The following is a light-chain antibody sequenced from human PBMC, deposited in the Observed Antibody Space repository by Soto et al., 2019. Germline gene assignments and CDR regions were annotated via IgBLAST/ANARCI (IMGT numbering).Light chain of an antibody. V-gene: IGKV3-11*01. Sequence: EIVITQSPTALSVSPGERATLSCRASQSVSSYLAWYQQKPGQAPRLLIYDASNRATGIPARFSGSGSGTDFTLTIRSLEPEDFAVYYCQQRSNWPWTVGQGTKVDI. CDR1: QSVSSY. CDR3: QQRSNWPWT. J-gene: IGKJ1*01. CDR2: DAS.